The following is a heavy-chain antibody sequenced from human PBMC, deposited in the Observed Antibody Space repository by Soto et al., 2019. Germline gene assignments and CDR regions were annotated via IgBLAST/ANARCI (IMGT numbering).Heavy chain of an antibody. V-gene: IGHV3-7*01. CDR3: AKLLYGMDV. D-gene: IGHD1-1*01. Sequence: EVQLVESGGGLVQPGGSLRLSCAASGFTFSSYWMSWVRQAPGKGLEWVAHIKQDGSEKYYVDSVKGRFTISRDNANNALYLQMNSLRVEDTAVYYCAKLLYGMDVWGQGTTVTVSS. CDR2: IKQDGSEK. J-gene: IGHJ6*02. CDR1: GFTFSSYW.